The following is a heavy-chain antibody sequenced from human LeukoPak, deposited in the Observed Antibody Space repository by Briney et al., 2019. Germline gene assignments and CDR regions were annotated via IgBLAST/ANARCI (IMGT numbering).Heavy chain of an antibody. J-gene: IGHJ4*02. D-gene: IGHD3-3*01. V-gene: IGHV1-69*06. CDR3: ARDTIFGDFLGDY. Sequence: EASVKVSCKASGGTFSSYAISWVRQAPGQGLEWMGGIIPIFGTANYAQKFQGRVTITADKSTSTAYMELSSLRSEDTAVYYCARDTIFGDFLGDYWGQGTLVTVSS. CDR2: IIPIFGTA. CDR1: GGTFSSYA.